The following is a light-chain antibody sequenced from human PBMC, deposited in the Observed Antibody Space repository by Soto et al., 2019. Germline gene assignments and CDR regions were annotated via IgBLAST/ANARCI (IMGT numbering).Light chain of an antibody. CDR2: GVF. Sequence: EIDLTQSPDTLSLSPGERATLSCRASQSGCVSDVAWYQQRPGQPPRLLIYGVFTRADDIPDRFSGSGSGTDFTLTISRLEPEDFAVYFCQQYGGSPRTFGQGTKLEIK. V-gene: IGKV3-20*01. CDR1: QSGCVSD. J-gene: IGKJ2*01. CDR3: QQYGGSPRT.